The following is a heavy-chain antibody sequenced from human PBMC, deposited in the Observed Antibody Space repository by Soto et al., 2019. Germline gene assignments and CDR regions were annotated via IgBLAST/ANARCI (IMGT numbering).Heavy chain of an antibody. J-gene: IGHJ4*02. CDR3: ATQTRYDSSGHFYY. CDR1: GVSIKSGGYY. D-gene: IGHD3-22*01. CDR2: IYYTGST. Sequence: SETLSLTCIVSGVSIKSGGYYWTWIRQLPGKGLEWIGDIYYTGSTFYHPSLKTRVTLSLDTSKNQFSLNLESVTAADTAVYYCATQTRYDSSGHFYYWGQGTQVTVSS. V-gene: IGHV4-31*03.